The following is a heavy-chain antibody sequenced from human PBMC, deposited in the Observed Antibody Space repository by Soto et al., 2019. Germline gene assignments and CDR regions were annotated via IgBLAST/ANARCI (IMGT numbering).Heavy chain of an antibody. V-gene: IGHV1-69*13. CDR2: IIPIFGTA. J-gene: IGHJ6*02. CDR1: GGTFSSYA. Sequence: GASVKVSCKASGGTFSSYAISWVRQAPGQGLEWMGGIIPIFGTANYAQKFQGRVTITADESTSTAYMELSSLRSEDTAVYYCARNLQWVDCSSTSCTDYYYYYGMDVWGQGTTVTVSS. D-gene: IGHD2-2*01. CDR3: ARNLQWVDCSSTSCTDYYYYYGMDV.